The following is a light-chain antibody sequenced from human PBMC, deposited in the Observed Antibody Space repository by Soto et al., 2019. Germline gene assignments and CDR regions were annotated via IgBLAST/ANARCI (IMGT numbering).Light chain of an antibody. CDR1: QSVNRY. V-gene: IGKV3-11*01. J-gene: IGKJ2*01. CDR3: QQRSNWPPYT. CDR2: DAS. Sequence: EIVLTQSPATLSLSPGERATLSCRASQSVNRYLAWYQQRPGQAPRLLIYDASNRATGIPARFSGGGSGTDFTLTISSLEPEDFAIYFCQQRSNWPPYTFGQGTKLEI.